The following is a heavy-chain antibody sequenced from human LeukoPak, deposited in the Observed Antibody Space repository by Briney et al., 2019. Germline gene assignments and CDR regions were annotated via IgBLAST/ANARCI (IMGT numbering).Heavy chain of an antibody. CDR2: IKTDGSSP. Sequence: TGGSLRLSCAASGFPFSSYWMHWVRQAPGKGLVWVSRIKTDGSSPDFADPVKGRFTNFRDNAKNTMYLQMNSLRAEDTAVYYCARGVSGTGPDIWGLGTMVTVSS. J-gene: IGHJ3*02. D-gene: IGHD5/OR15-5a*01. CDR1: GFPFSSYW. V-gene: IGHV3-74*01. CDR3: ARGVSGTGPDI.